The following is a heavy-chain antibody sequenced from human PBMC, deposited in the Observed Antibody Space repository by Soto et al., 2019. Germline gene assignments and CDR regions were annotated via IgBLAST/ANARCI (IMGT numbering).Heavy chain of an antibody. Sequence: QVQLVQSGAEVKKPGSSVKVSCKASGGTFSSYAISWVRQAPGQGLEWRGGTIPIFGTSNYAQKFQGRVTITADKSTSTAYMELSSLRSEDTAVYYCARDLRYCSSTGCYTSWFGPWGQGTLVTVSS. CDR2: TIPIFGTS. CDR3: ARDLRYCSSTGCYTSWFGP. J-gene: IGHJ5*02. D-gene: IGHD2-2*02. CDR1: GGTFSSYA. V-gene: IGHV1-69*06.